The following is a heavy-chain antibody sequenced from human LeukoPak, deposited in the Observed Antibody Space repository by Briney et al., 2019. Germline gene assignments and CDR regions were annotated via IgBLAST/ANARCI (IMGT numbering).Heavy chain of an antibody. CDR1: GFTFDDYA. CDR2: ISWNSGNI. V-gene: IGHV3-9*01. Sequence: GGSLRLSCAASGFTFDDYAMHWVRQAPGKGLEWVSGISWNSGNIGYADSVKGRFTISRDNAKDSLYLQMNSLRAEDTALYYCANLHGDYRDYWGQGTLVTVPS. D-gene: IGHD4-17*01. CDR3: ANLHGDYRDY. J-gene: IGHJ4*02.